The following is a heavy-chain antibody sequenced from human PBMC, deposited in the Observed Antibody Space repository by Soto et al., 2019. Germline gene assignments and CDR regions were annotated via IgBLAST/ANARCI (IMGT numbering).Heavy chain of an antibody. CDR2: ISGDASST. CDR1: GFTFSDNW. D-gene: IGHD7-27*01. CDR3: TRGGTRTTYWGLFDS. J-gene: IGHJ4*02. V-gene: IGHV3-74*01. Sequence: EVKVVESGGGLVQPGWSLRLSCAASGFTFSDNWMHWVRQPPGKGPVWVSRISGDASSTSYADSVKGRFTISRDSAKNTVYLQMDSLRVEDTAVYYCTRGGTRTTYWGLFDSWGQGTLVTVSS.